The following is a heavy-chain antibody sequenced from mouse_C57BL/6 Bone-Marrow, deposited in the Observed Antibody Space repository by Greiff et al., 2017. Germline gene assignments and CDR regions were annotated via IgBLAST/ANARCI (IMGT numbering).Heavy chain of an antibody. J-gene: IGHJ4*01. Sequence: EVKVEESGGGLVQPGGSMKLSCAASGFTFSDAWMDWVRQSPEKGLEWVAEIRNKANNHATYYAESVKGRFTITRDEYKSSVYLQMNSLRAEDTVIYYCTRRLRDYWAMDYWGQGTSVTVSS. V-gene: IGHV6-6*01. D-gene: IGHD2-4*01. CDR3: TRRLRDYWAMDY. CDR1: GFTFSDAW. CDR2: IRNKANNHAT.